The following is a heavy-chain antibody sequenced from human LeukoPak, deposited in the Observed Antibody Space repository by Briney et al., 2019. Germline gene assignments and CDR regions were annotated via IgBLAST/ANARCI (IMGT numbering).Heavy chain of an antibody. D-gene: IGHD2-2*01. V-gene: IGHV4-30-2*01. Sequence: PSQTLSLTCTVSGGSISSGDYYWSCIRQPPGKGLECIGYIYHSGSTYYNPSLKSRVTISVDRSKNQFSLKLSSVTAADTAVYYCARIHFYKGYCSSTSCFSGDYWGQGTLVTVSS. CDR3: ARIHFYKGYCSSTSCFSGDY. CDR2: IYHSGST. CDR1: GGSISSGDYY. J-gene: IGHJ4*02.